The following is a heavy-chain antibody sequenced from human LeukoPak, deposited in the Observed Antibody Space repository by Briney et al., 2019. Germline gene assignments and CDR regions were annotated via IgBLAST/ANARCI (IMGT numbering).Heavy chain of an antibody. CDR1: GYSFTSFW. CDR3: ARQRLREISYFGF. D-gene: IGHD3-10*01. J-gene: IGHJ4*02. V-gene: IGHV5-51*01. Sequence: GESLRISCKGSGYSFTSFWIGWVRQMPGKGLECVGIIYPGDSETRYSPSFQGQVTISADKSINAAYLQWSSLKASDTAMYYCARQRLREISYFGFWGQGTLVTVSS. CDR2: IYPGDSET.